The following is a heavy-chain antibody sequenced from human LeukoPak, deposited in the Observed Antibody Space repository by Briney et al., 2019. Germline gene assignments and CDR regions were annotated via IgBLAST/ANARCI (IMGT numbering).Heavy chain of an antibody. D-gene: IGHD5-18*01. Sequence: GGSLRLSCAASGFTFSSYAMSWVRQAPGKGLEWVSAISGSGGSTYYADSVKGRFTISRDNSKNTLYLQMNSLRAEDTAVYYCAKDGVDTAMAEDYYYYYYMDVWGKGTTVTVSS. CDR3: AKDGVDTAMAEDYYYYYYMDV. CDR2: ISGSGGST. CDR1: GFTFSSYA. J-gene: IGHJ6*03. V-gene: IGHV3-23*01.